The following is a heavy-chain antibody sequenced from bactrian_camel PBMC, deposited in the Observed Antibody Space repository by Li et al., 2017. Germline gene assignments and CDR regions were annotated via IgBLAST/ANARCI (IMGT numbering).Heavy chain of an antibody. V-gene: IGHV3S63*01. CDR2: IYTGAGVT. J-gene: IGHJ4*01. CDR1: GFFLDDSD. CDR3: AADPVPACIRTIFPPDY. D-gene: IGHD4*01. Sequence: HVQLVESGGGSVQAGGSLRLSCTASGFFLDDSDMGWYRQAPGKEREGVSAIYTGAGVTYYADSVKGRFTISKDNAKSTLSLQLNSLKHEDTGMYDCAADPVPACIRTIFPPDYWGQGTQVTVS.